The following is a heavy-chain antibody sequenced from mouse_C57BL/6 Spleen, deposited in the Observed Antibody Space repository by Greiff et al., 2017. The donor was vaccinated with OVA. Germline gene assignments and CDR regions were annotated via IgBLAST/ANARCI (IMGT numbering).Heavy chain of an antibody. D-gene: IGHD4-1*01. J-gene: IGHJ2*01. Sequence: QVQLQQPGAELVMPGASVKLSCKASGYTFTSYWMHWVKQRPGQGLEWIGEIDPSDSDTNSTPKFKGKSTLTVDKSSSTAYMQLSRLTSEDAAVDYCARAGTEADYWGQGTTLTVSS. CDR2: IDPSDSDT. V-gene: IGHV1-69*01. CDR3: ARAGTEADY. CDR1: GYTFTSYW.